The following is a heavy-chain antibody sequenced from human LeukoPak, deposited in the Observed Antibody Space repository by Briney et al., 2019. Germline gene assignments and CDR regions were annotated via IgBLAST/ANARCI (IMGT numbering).Heavy chain of an antibody. CDR2: FDPEDGET. V-gene: IGHV1-24*01. CDR3: ATAIPDYDFWSGCV. Sequence: GASVKVSCKVSGYTLTELSTHWVRQAPGKGLEWMGGFDPEDGETIYAQKFQGRVTMTEDTSTDTAYMELSSLRSEDTAVYYCATAIPDYDFWSGCVWGQGTLVTVSS. D-gene: IGHD3-3*01. J-gene: IGHJ4*02. CDR1: GYTLTELS.